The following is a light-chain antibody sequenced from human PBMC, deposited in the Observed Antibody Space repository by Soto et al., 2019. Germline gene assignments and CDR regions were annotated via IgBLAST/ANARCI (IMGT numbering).Light chain of an antibody. CDR1: QSVTSRS. CDR2: CAS. Sequence: EIVMTQSPATLSVSPGERATLSCRASQSVTSRSVAWYQQKPGQPPRRLISCASTKSPGTPDRFSGSGSWADFTLTISRLEPEDFAVYYCQQCDTSPVTFGGGTKVDIK. V-gene: IGKV3-20*01. CDR3: QQCDTSPVT. J-gene: IGKJ4*01.